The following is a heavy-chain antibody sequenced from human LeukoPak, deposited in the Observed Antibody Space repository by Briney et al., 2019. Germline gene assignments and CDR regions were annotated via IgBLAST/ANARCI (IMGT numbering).Heavy chain of an antibody. D-gene: IGHD2-21*01. CDR2: IYYSGST. V-gene: IGHV4-39*07. CDR1: GGSISSSSYY. J-gene: IGHJ4*02. CDR3: ARDAVETPLDY. Sequence: PSETLSLTCTVSGGSISSSSYYWGWIRQPPGKGLEWIGSIYYSGSTYYNPSLKSRVTISVDTSKNQFSLKLSSVTAADTAVYYCARDAVETPLDYWGQGTLVTVSS.